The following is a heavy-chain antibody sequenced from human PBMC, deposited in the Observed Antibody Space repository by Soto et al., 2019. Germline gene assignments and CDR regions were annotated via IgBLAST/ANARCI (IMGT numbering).Heavy chain of an antibody. J-gene: IGHJ4*02. Sequence: GGSLRLSCAASGFTFSSYSMNWVRQAPGKGLEWVSYISLGSSTIYYAGSVKGRFTISRDDAQNSLYLQMNSLRAEDTAVYYCAKAPTTVTPGSFDYWGQGTLVTVSS. CDR1: GFTFSSYS. V-gene: IGHV3-48*01. D-gene: IGHD4-17*01. CDR3: AKAPTTVTPGSFDY. CDR2: ISLGSSTI.